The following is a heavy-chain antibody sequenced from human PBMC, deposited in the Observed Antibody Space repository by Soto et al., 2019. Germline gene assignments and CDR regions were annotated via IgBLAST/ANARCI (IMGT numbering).Heavy chain of an antibody. Sequence: ASVKVSCKASGYTFTSYAMHWVRQAPGQRLEWMGWINAGNGNTKYSQKFQGRVTITRDTSASTAYMELSSLRSEDTAVYYCARETLDYMVVPAAIDYWGQGTLVTVSS. V-gene: IGHV1-3*01. CDR2: INAGNGNT. D-gene: IGHD2-2*01. CDR3: ARETLDYMVVPAAIDY. CDR1: GYTFTSYA. J-gene: IGHJ4*02.